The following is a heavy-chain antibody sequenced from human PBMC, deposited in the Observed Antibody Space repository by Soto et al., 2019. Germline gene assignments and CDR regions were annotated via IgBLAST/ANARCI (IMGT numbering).Heavy chain of an antibody. V-gene: IGHV4-61*01. Sequence: PSETLSLTCAVFGGSVNSVNYYWSWIRQPPGKGLEWIGEMSHSGGTHFNPSLKSRVTISVDTSKNQFSLKMSSVTAADTALYYCARVERGTATTVVDAFDIWGPGTMVTVSS. J-gene: IGHJ3*02. D-gene: IGHD1-1*01. CDR2: MSHSGGT. CDR3: ARVERGTATTVVDAFDI. CDR1: GGSVNSVNYY.